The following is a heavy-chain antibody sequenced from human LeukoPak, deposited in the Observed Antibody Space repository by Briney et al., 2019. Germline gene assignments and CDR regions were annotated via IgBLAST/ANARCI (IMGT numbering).Heavy chain of an antibody. CDR3: ARVSKGWYDAFDI. D-gene: IGHD6-19*01. V-gene: IGHV1-2*04. Sequence: ASVKVSCKASGYTFTGYYMHWVRQAPGQGLEWMGWINPNSGGTNYARKFQGWVTMTRDTSISTAYMELSRLRSDDAAVYYCARVSKGWYDAFDIWGQGTMVTVSS. CDR1: GYTFTGYY. CDR2: INPNSGGT. J-gene: IGHJ3*02.